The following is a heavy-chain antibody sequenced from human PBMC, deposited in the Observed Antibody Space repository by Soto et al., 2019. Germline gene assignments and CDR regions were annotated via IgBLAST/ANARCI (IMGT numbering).Heavy chain of an antibody. D-gene: IGHD2-2*01. J-gene: IGHJ6*02. CDR1: GGSISSGGYY. CDR2: IYYSGST. V-gene: IGHV4-31*03. CDR3: AREVVVVPAATYYYYYGMDV. Sequence: QVQLQESGPGLVKPSQTLSLTCTVSGGSISSGGYYWSWIRQHPRKGLEWIGYIYYSGSTYYNPSLKSRVTISVDTSKNHFSLKLSSVTAADTAMYYCAREVVVVPAATYYYYYGMDVWGQGTTVTVSS.